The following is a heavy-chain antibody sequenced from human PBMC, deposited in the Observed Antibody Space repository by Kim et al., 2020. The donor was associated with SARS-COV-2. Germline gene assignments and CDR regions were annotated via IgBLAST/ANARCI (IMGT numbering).Heavy chain of an antibody. CDR3: ATDHPPEITMVRGVIIMLSKNWFDP. Sequence: SETLSLTCTVSGGSISSSSYYWGWIRQPPGKGLEWIGSIYYSGSTYYNPSLKSRVTISVDTSKNQFSLKLSAVIAADTAVYYCATDHPPEITMVRGVIIMLSKNWFDPWGQGTLVTVTS. V-gene: IGHV4-39*07. D-gene: IGHD3-10*01. J-gene: IGHJ5*02. CDR1: GGSISSSSYY. CDR2: IYYSGST.